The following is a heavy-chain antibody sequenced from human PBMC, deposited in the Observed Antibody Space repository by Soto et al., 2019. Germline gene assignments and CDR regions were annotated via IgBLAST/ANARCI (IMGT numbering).Heavy chain of an antibody. CDR1: GFTFSTYA. CDR2: TLGSGETT. J-gene: IGHJ5*02. CDR3: AKDSCRGGVCHYAYFDL. D-gene: IGHD2-15*01. V-gene: IGHV3-23*01. Sequence: EVQLLESGGGLAQPGGSLRVSCAASGFTFSTYAMSWVRQAPGKGLEWVSATLGSGETTGYADSVKGRFTISRDNSKNTLYLKMNSMRAADTAVYYCAKDSCRGGVCHYAYFDLWGQGTLVTVSS.